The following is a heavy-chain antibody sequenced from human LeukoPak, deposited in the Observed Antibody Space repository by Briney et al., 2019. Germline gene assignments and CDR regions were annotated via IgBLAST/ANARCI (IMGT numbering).Heavy chain of an antibody. D-gene: IGHD2-15*01. Sequence: ASVKVSCKASGYTFTSYYMHWVRQAPGQGLEWMGIINPSGGSTSYAQKFQGRVTMTRDTSTSTVYMELSSLRSEDTAVYYCARDGGVDCSGGSCYSEYFQHWGQGTLVTVSS. CDR3: ARDGGVDCSGGSCYSEYFQH. CDR1: GYTFTSYY. CDR2: INPSGGST. V-gene: IGHV1-46*01. J-gene: IGHJ1*01.